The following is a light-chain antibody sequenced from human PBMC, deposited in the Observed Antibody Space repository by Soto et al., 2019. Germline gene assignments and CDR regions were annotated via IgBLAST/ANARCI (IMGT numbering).Light chain of an antibody. Sequence: ALARPSSVSGAPGQSISISCTVTSGDVGGYDYVSCYRQRPYRAPXGMIYNXXXXSSGVSYRFSGSKSGNTASLTISGLQAEDEADYYCSSYTITNILSYVFGTGTKVTVL. CDR1: SGDVGGYDY. CDR3: SSYTITNILSYV. J-gene: IGLJ1*01. CDR2: NXX. V-gene: IGLV2-14*03.